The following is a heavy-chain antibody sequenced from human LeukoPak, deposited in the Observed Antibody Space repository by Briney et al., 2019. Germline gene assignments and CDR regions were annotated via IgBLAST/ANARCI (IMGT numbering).Heavy chain of an antibody. CDR3: ASGLYYDILTGPAFDI. J-gene: IGHJ3*02. D-gene: IGHD3-9*01. V-gene: IGHV4-31*03. CDR2: IYYSGST. Sequence: SQTLSLTCTVSGGSISSGGYYWSRIRQHPGKGLEWIGYIYYSGSTYYNPSLKSRVTISVDTSKNQFSLKLSSVTAADTAVYYCASGLYYDILTGPAFDIWGQGTMVTVSS. CDR1: GGSISSGGYY.